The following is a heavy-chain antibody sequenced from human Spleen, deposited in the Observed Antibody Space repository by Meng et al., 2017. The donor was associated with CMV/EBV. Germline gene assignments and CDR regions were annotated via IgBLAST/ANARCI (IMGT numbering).Heavy chain of an antibody. Sequence: VSGGSISSSNWWSWVRQPPGKGLEWIGEIYHSGSTNYNPSLKSRVTISVDKSKNQFSLKLSSVTAADTAVYYCARDRAAILSRFDPWGQGTLVTVSS. CDR1: GGSISSSNW. CDR2: IYHSGST. V-gene: IGHV4-4*02. J-gene: IGHJ5*02. CDR3: ARDRAAILSRFDP. D-gene: IGHD2-2*01.